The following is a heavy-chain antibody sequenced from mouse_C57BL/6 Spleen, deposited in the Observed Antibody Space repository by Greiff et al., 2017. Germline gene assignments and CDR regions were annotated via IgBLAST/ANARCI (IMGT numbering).Heavy chain of an antibody. CDR1: GFSLTSYG. CDR2: IWSGGST. V-gene: IGHV2-2*01. J-gene: IGHJ3*01. CDR3: ARPPTGTMGFAY. Sequence: VMLVESGPGLVQPSQSLSITCTVSGFSLTSYGVHWVRQSPGKGLEWLGVIWSGGSTDYNAAFISRLSISKDNSKSQVFFKMNSLQAVDTAIYYCARPPTGTMGFAYWGQGTLVTVSA. D-gene: IGHD4-1*02.